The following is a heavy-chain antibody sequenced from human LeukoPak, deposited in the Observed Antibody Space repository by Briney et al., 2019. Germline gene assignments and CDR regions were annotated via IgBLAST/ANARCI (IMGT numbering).Heavy chain of an antibody. CDR3: ARDAGTGWYFDL. V-gene: IGHV4-59*01. CDR1: GGSITNYH. Sequence: SETLSLTCTVSGGSITNYHWTWIRQPPGKGLEWIGYMHYSGFTNYMPSLKSRVTISVDTSKNQLSLKLNSVTAADTAVYFCARDAGTGWYFDLWGRGTLVTVSS. CDR2: MHYSGFT. D-gene: IGHD3/OR15-3a*01. J-gene: IGHJ2*01.